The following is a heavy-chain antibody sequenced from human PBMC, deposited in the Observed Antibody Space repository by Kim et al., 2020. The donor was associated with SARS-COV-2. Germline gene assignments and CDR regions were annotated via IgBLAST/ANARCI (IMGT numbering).Heavy chain of an antibody. Sequence: SVKGRFAISRDNSKNTLYLQMNSLRAEDTAVYYCAKGFSRGYDSTGWFDPWGQGTLVTVSS. CDR3: AKGFSRGYDSTGWFDP. V-gene: IGHV3-30*02. J-gene: IGHJ5*02. D-gene: IGHD5-12*01.